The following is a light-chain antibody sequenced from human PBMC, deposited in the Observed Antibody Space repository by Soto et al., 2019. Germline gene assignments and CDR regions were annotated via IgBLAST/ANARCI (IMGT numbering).Light chain of an antibody. V-gene: IGLV1-51*01. CDR1: SSNIGNNY. CDR3: GTWDSSLSAVV. Sequence: QSVLTQPPSVSAAPGQKVTISCSGSSSNIGNNYLSWYKQLPGTAPKLLIYDNNKRPSGIPDRFSGSKSGTSATLGITGLQTGDEADYYCGTWDSSLSAVVFGGGTKLTVL. CDR2: DNN. J-gene: IGLJ2*01.